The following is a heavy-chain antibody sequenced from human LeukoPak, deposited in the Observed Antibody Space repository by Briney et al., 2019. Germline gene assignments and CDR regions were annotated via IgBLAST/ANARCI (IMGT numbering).Heavy chain of an antibody. CDR1: GGSISSSSYY. D-gene: IGHD2-21*02. V-gene: IGHV4-39*01. CDR2: IYYSRST. J-gene: IGHJ6*02. CDR3: AAFTATARDYYYYYGMDV. Sequence: ETLSLTCTVSGGSISSSSYYWGWIRQPPGKGLEWIGSIYYSRSTYYNPSLKSRVTISVDTSKNQFSLKLSSVTAADTAVYYCAAFTATARDYYYYYGMDVWGQGTTVTVSS.